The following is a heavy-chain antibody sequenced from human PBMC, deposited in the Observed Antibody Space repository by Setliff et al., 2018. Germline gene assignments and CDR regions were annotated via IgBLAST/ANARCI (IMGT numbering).Heavy chain of an antibody. V-gene: IGHV4-59*01. CDR3: ARDPTRKFDS. CDR1: DGSLSTYY. CDR2: VYYSGTA. J-gene: IGHJ4*02. Sequence: SETLSLTCTVSDGSLSTYYWSWIRQPPGKGLEFIGYVYYSGTANYSPSLRSRLTISVDTSKNQFSLKLRSVTAADTAVYYCARDPTRKFDSWGQGTLVT.